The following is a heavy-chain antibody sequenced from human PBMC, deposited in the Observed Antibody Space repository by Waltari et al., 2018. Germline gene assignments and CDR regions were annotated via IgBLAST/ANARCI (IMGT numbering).Heavy chain of an antibody. CDR2: IYSGGST. CDR3: ARSGYYYDSSGYYLDY. J-gene: IGHJ4*02. D-gene: IGHD3-22*01. V-gene: IGHV3-53*02. CDR1: GFTVSSNY. Sequence: EVQLVETGGGLIQPGGSLRLSCAASGFTVSSNYMSWVRQAPGKGLEWVSVIYSGGSTYYADSVKGRFTIARDNSKNTLYLQMNSLRAEDTAVYYWARSGYYYDSSGYYLDYWGQGTLVTVSS.